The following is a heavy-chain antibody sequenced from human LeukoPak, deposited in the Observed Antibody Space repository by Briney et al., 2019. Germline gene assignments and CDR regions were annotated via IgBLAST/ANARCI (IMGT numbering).Heavy chain of an antibody. CDR1: GITFSSYW. CDR2: INSDGRST. Sequence: GGSLRLSCAGSGITFSSYWMHWVRQAPGKGLAWVSRINSDGRSTNYADSVKGRFTISRDNAKYTLYLQMNSLRAEDTAVYYCARSAYPGNSVIEDWGRGTLVTVSS. CDR3: ARSAYPGNSVIED. D-gene: IGHD4-23*01. V-gene: IGHV3-74*01. J-gene: IGHJ4*02.